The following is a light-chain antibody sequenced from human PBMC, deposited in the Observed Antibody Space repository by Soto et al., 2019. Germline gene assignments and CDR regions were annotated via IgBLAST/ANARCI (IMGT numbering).Light chain of an antibody. CDR1: QSIITY. J-gene: IGKJ5*01. Sequence: DIQMTQSPSSLSASVGDRATITCRASQSIITYLKWYHQKPGKAPKLLISSASSLQSEVPSRFSGSGSGTDFTLTISSLEPEDFATYYWHQTYRSWWTFGQGTRLDIK. CDR3: HQTYRSWWT. V-gene: IGKV1-39*01. CDR2: SAS.